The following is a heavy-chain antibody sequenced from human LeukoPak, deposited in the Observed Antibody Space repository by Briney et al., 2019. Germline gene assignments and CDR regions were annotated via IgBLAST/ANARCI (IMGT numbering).Heavy chain of an antibody. V-gene: IGHV1-8*01. CDR1: GYTFTSYD. CDR2: MNPNNGNT. Sequence: ASMKVSCKASGYTFTSYDINWVRQATGQGLEWMGWMNPNNGNTGYAQKFQGRVTMTRNTSISTAYMELSSLRSEDTAVYYCARPSDGWFGEQFGGMDVWGQGTTVTVSS. CDR3: ARPSDGWFGEQFGGMDV. D-gene: IGHD3-10*01. J-gene: IGHJ6*02.